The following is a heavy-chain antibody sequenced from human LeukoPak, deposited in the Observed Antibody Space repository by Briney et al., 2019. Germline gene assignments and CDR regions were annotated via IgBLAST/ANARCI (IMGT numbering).Heavy chain of an antibody. CDR3: AKGGTTVTMFDY. Sequence: GGSLRLSCAASGFTFSSYGMHWVRQAPGKGLEWVAVISYDGSNKYYADSVKGRFTISRDNSKNTLYLQMNSLRAEDTAVYYCAKGGTTVTMFDYWGQGTLVTVSS. CDR2: ISYDGSNK. D-gene: IGHD4-17*01. V-gene: IGHV3-30*18. J-gene: IGHJ4*02. CDR1: GFTFSSYG.